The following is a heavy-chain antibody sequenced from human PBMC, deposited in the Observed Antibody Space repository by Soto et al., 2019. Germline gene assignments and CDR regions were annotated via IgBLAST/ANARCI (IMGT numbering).Heavy chain of an antibody. J-gene: IGHJ5*02. CDR2: ISGYNGNT. Sequence: QVQLVQSGAEVKKPGASVKVSCKASGYTFTNYGITWVRQAPGQGLEWMGWISGYNGNTNYAQKLQGKVTLTADTSTNTAYMELRSLRSDDTAVYYCARDEVPAANWLDPWGQGTLFTLSS. D-gene: IGHD2-2*01. CDR1: GYTFTNYG. CDR3: ARDEVPAANWLDP. V-gene: IGHV1-18*01.